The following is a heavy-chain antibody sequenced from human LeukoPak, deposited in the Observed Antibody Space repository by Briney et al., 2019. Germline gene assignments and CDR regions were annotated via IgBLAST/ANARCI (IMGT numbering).Heavy chain of an antibody. CDR3: ARRQGRIAAAGTHFDY. D-gene: IGHD6-13*01. J-gene: IGHJ4*02. Sequence: ASETLSLTCTVSGGSISSSTYYWSWIRQPPGKGLEWIGYIYYSGSTYYNPSLKSRVTISVDTFKNQFSLKLSSVTAADTAVYYCARRQGRIAAAGTHFDYWGQGTLVTVSS. CDR1: GGSISSSTYY. V-gene: IGHV4-30-4*08. CDR2: IYYSGST.